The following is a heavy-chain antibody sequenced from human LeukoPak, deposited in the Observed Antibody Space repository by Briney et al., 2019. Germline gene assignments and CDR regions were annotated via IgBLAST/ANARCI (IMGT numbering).Heavy chain of an antibody. CDR3: ARETGSAVGSTDFDY. V-gene: IGHV3-30-3*01. CDR1: RFTFNTYA. D-gene: IGHD2-15*01. Sequence: PGGSLRLSCAASRFTFNTYAMHWVRQAPGKGLEWVAVISYDGSNKYYADSVKGRFTTSRDNSKNTLYLQMNSLRAEDTAVYYCARETGSAVGSTDFDYWGQGTLVTVSS. J-gene: IGHJ4*02. CDR2: ISYDGSNK.